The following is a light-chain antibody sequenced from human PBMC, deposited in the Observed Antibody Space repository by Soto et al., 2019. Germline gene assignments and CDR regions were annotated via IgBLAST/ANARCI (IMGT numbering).Light chain of an antibody. CDR1: QSVSSSY. V-gene: IGKV3-20*01. J-gene: IGKJ1*01. CDR3: QQYGSSPPGT. CDR2: GAS. Sequence: EIVLTQSPGTLSLSPGERATISCRASQSVSSSYLAWYQQTPGQAPRLLLYGASSRATGIPDRFSGSVSGTDFTLTLSRLEPEDFALYYCQQYGSSPPGTFGQGTKVDIK.